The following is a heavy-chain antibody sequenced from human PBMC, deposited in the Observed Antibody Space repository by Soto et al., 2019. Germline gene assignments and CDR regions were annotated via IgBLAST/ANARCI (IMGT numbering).Heavy chain of an antibody. V-gene: IGHV3-48*01. Sequence: GGSLRLSCAASGFTFSSYSMNWVRQAPGNGLEWVSYISSSSSTIYYADSVKGRFTISRDNAKNSLYLQMNSLRAEDTAVYYCARGPITMVRGQPPEDYYYYMDVWGKGTTVTVSS. D-gene: IGHD3-10*01. CDR2: ISSSSSTI. CDR1: GFTFSSYS. CDR3: ARGPITMVRGQPPEDYYYYMDV. J-gene: IGHJ6*03.